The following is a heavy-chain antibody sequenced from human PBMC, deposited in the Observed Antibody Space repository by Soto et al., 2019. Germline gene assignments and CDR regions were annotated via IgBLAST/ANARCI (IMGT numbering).Heavy chain of an antibody. V-gene: IGHV4-61*01. CDR3: ARAYYDFWSGYWRWFDP. CDR1: GGSVSSGSYY. J-gene: IGHJ5*02. Sequence: PSETLSLTCTVSGGSVSSGSYYWSWIRQPPGKGLEWIGFIYYNGSTNYNHSLKSRVTISVDTSKNQFSLKLSSVTAADTAVYYCARAYYDFWSGYWRWFDPWGQGTLVTVSS. CDR2: IYYNGST. D-gene: IGHD3-3*01.